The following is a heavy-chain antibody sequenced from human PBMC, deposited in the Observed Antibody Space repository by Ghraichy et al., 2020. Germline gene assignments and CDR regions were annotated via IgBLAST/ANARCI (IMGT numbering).Heavy chain of an antibody. CDR1: GLTVRNAW. J-gene: IGHJ5*02. V-gene: IGHV3-15*01. CDR3: VTDPRTLGNSKVRFFDP. D-gene: IGHD7-27*01. Sequence: GGSLRLSCVASGLTVRNAWMNWVRQAPGKGLEWVARIKSKTDGGATDYAAPVRGRFTISRDDSQNTLFLQMNSLKMEDTAVYYCVTDPRTLGNSKVRFFDPWGQGTLVTVSS. CDR2: IKSKTDGGAT.